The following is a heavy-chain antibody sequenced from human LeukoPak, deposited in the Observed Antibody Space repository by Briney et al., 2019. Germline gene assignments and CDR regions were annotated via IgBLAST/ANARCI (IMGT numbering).Heavy chain of an antibody. V-gene: IGHV3-23*01. CDR3: AKDGEEQWLVPNWYFDL. D-gene: IGHD6-19*01. CDR2: ISGGGGST. J-gene: IGHJ2*01. CDR1: GFTFSSYA. Sequence: GGSLRLSCAASGFTFSSYAMSWVRQAPGKGLEWVSAISGGGGSTYYADSVKGRFTISRDNSKNTLYLQMNSLRAEDTAVYYCAKDGEEQWLVPNWYFDLWGRGTLVTVSS.